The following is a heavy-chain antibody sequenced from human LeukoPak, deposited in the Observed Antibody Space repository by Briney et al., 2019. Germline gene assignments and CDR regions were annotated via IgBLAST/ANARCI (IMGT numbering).Heavy chain of an antibody. CDR2: FYYSGGT. J-gene: IGHJ4*02. CDR3: ARGRRSGYDFEN. D-gene: IGHD5-12*01. Sequence: PSETLSLTCTVSGGAISSGGYYWSWLRQHPGKGLEWIGYFYYSGGTYYNMSLKSRVTISVDTSKNQFSLKVNSVTAADTAVYYCARGRRSGYDFENWGQGTLVTVSS. CDR1: GGAISSGGYY. V-gene: IGHV4-31*03.